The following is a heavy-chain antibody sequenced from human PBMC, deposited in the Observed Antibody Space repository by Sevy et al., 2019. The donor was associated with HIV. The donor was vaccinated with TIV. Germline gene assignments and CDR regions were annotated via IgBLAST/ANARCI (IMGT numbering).Heavy chain of an antibody. V-gene: IGHV3-7*01. CDR1: GFTFSSYW. Sequence: GGSLRLSCAASGFTFSSYWMSWVRQAPGKGLEWVANIKQDGSEKYYVDSVKGRFTISRDNAKNSLYLQMNSLRAEDTAVYYCARTIAAADNYWFDPWGQGTLVTVSS. CDR3: ARTIAAADNYWFDP. CDR2: IKQDGSEK. D-gene: IGHD6-13*01. J-gene: IGHJ5*02.